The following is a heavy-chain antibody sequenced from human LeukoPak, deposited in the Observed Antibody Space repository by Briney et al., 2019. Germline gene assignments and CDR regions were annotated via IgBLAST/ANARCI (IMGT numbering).Heavy chain of an antibody. CDR1: GFTFSSYG. CDR2: IRYDGSNK. Sequence: GGSLRLSCAASGFTFSSYGTHWVRQAPGKGLEWVAFIRYDGSNKYYADSVKGRFTISRDNSKNTLYLQMNSLRAEDTAVYYCAKDALVLRYTRQREYYFDYWGQGTLVTVSS. V-gene: IGHV3-30*02. CDR3: AKDALVLRYTRQREYYFDY. D-gene: IGHD3-9*01. J-gene: IGHJ4*02.